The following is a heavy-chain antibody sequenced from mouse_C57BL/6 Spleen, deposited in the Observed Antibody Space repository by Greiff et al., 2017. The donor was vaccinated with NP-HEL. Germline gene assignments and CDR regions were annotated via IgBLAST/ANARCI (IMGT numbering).Heavy chain of an antibody. CDR3: ARSDDYDRDFAY. Sequence: VQLQQSGAELMKPGASVKLSCKATGYTFTGYWIEWVKQRPGHGLEWIGEILPGSGSTNYNEKFKGKATFTVDTSSTTAYMQLSSLTTEDSAIYYCARSDDYDRDFAYWGQGTLVTVSA. J-gene: IGHJ3*01. CDR2: ILPGSGST. V-gene: IGHV1-9*01. CDR1: GYTFTGYW. D-gene: IGHD2-4*01.